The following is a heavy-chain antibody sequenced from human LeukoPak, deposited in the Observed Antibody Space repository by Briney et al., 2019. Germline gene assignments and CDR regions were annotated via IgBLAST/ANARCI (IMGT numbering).Heavy chain of an antibody. D-gene: IGHD2-15*01. CDR3: ARDHCSGGSCYSRGPWHNWFDP. V-gene: IGHV1-69*04. J-gene: IGHJ5*02. CDR2: IIPIFGIA. CDR1: GGTFSSYA. Sequence: GSSVKVSCKASGGTFSSYAISWVRQAPGQGLEWMGRIIPIFGIANYAQKFQGRVTITADKSTSTAYMELSSLRSEDTAVYYCARDHCSGGSCYSRGPWHNWFDPRGQGTLVTVSS.